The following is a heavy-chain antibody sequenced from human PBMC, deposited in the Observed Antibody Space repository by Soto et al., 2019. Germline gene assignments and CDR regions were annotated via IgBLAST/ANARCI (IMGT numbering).Heavy chain of an antibody. CDR1: GFTSNTYA. CDR3: AKDSGSSCYSPIDY. J-gene: IGHJ4*02. V-gene: IGHV3-23*01. CDR2: ICGSGGNT. Sequence: GGSLRLSCAASGFTSNTYAMSWVRQAPGKGLEWASAICGSGGNTYYADSVKGRFTVSRDNSKNTLYLQMNSLRAEDTAVYYCAKDSGSSCYSPIDYWGPGTLVTVSS. D-gene: IGHD2-15*01.